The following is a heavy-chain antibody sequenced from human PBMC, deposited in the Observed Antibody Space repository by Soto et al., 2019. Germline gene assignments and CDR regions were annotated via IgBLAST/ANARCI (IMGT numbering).Heavy chain of an antibody. J-gene: IGHJ4*02. CDR1: GFTFSSYA. CDR2: ISGSGGST. Sequence: PGGSLRLSCAASGFTFSSYAMSWVRQAPGKGLEWVSAISGSGGSTYYADSVKGRFTISRDNSKNTLYLQMNSLRAEDTAVYYCAKDLEMYGSGSYPIDYWGQGTLVTVSS. D-gene: IGHD3-10*01. V-gene: IGHV3-23*01. CDR3: AKDLEMYGSGSYPIDY.